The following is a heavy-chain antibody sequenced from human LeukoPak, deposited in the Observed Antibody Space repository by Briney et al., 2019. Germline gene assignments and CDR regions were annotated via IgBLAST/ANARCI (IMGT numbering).Heavy chain of an antibody. CDR1: GYTFTY. CDR2: INPNSGDT. V-gene: IGHV1-2*02. J-gene: IGHJ4*02. CDR3: APVRGGDFFDY. Sequence: ASVEVSCKTSGYTFTYMHWVRQAPGQGLEWMGWINPNSGDTDYAQKFQGRVTMTRDTSISTAYMELSRLRSDDTAVYYCAPVRGGDFFDYWGQGTLVTVSS. D-gene: IGHD2-2*01.